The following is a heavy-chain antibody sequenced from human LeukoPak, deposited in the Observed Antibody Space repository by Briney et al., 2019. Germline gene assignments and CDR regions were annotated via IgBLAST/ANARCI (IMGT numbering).Heavy chain of an antibody. CDR3: ARDRDILTGYYLDAFDI. J-gene: IGHJ3*02. V-gene: IGHV1-2*02. CDR2: INPNSGGT. CDR1: GYTFTSYG. Sequence: ASVKVSCKASGYTFTSYGISWVRQAPGQGLEWMGWINPNSGGTNYAQKFQGRVTMTRDTSISTAYMELSRLRSDDTAVYYCARDRDILTGYYLDAFDIWGQGTMVTVSS. D-gene: IGHD3-9*01.